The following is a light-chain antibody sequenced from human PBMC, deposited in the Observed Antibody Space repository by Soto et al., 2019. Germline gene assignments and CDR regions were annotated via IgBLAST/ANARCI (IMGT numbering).Light chain of an antibody. CDR2: EVS. CDR1: SSDVGGYNY. J-gene: IGLJ3*02. CDR3: SSYTSTSTPGV. V-gene: IGLV2-14*01. Sequence: QSALTQPASVSGSPGQSITISCTGTSSDVGGYNYVSWYQQHPGKAPKLMISEVSNRPSGVSNRFSGSKSGNTASLTISGLQADDEADYYCSSYTSTSTPGVFGGGTKLTVL.